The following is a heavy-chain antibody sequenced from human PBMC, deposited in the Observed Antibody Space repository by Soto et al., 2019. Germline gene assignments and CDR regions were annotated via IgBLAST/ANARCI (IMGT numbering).Heavy chain of an antibody. CDR1: GGSISSDGYY. D-gene: IGHD3-3*01. V-gene: IGHV4-30-4*01. J-gene: IGHJ5*02. CDR2: THFSGSP. Sequence: PSQTLSLTRTVSGGSISSDGYYWGWIRQPPGKGLEWVGYTHFSGSPYLNPSLKSRITISRDVSGNHFSLNLNSVTAADTAVNYGARIRTIFGIVSKNWVDPGGHGTPVSAS. CDR3: ARIRTIFGIVSKNWVDP.